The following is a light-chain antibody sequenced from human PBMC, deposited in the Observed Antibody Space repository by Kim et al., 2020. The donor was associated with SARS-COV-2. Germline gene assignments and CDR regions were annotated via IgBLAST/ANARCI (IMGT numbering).Light chain of an antibody. CDR2: RNN. Sequence: RQTATLTGTGNSNNVCNEGAVWLQQHRGHPPKLLSYRNNNRPSGISERLSASRSGSTASLTITGLQPEDEADYYCSAWDSSLSAWVFGGGTQLTVL. J-gene: IGLJ3*02. CDR1: SNNVCNEG. CDR3: SAWDSSLSAWV. V-gene: IGLV10-54*01.